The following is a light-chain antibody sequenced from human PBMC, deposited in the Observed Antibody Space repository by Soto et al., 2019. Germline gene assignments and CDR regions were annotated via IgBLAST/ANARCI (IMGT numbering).Light chain of an antibody. V-gene: IGKV3-11*01. Sequence: EVVLTQSPATLSLSPGERATLSCRASQNVRTFLDWYQQKPGQPPRLLIYGASNRATGIPARFSGSGSGTDLTLTISSLVPEEFAVYYCQQHSHWPPWTFGQGTRVEIQ. J-gene: IGKJ1*01. CDR1: QNVRTF. CDR3: QQHSHWPPWT. CDR2: GAS.